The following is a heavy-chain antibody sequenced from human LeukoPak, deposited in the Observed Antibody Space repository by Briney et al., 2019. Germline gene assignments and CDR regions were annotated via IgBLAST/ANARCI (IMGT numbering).Heavy chain of an antibody. Sequence: GGSLRLSCAASGFTFSSYWMSWVRQAPGKGLERVANIKQDGSEKYYVDSVKGRFTISRDNAKNSLYLQMNSLRAEDTAVYYCARGFDSRFFDKWGQGTLVTVSS. V-gene: IGHV3-7*01. CDR1: GFTFSSYW. CDR2: IKQDGSEK. J-gene: IGHJ4*02. CDR3: ARGFDSRFFDK. D-gene: IGHD3-22*01.